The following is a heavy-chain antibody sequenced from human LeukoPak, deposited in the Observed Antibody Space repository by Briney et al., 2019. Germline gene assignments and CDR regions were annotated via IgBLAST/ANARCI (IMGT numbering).Heavy chain of an antibody. J-gene: IGHJ4*02. Sequence: PGGSLRLSCAASGFTFSSGMHWVRQAPGKGLEWVAVISYDGNHKYYGDSVKGRFTISRDNSRNTLYLQMDSLKTEGTAVYYCAKGELHFNTCSFDYWGQGTLVTVSS. V-gene: IGHV3-30*18. CDR1: GFTFSSG. CDR2: ISYDGNHK. CDR3: AKGELHFNTCSFDY. D-gene: IGHD1-26*01.